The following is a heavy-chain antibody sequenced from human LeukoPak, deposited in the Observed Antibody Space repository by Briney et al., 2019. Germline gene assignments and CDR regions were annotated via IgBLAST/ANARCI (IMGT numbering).Heavy chain of an antibody. CDR1: GYTFTSYY. CDR2: INPSGGST. CDR3: ARVATQWEYSSGWYYFDY. Sequence: ASVKVSCKASGYTFTSYYMHWVRQAPGQGLEWMGIINPSGGSTSYAQKFQGRVTMTRDTSTSTVYMELSSLRSEDTAVYYCARVATQWEYSSGWYYFDYWGQGTLVTVSS. J-gene: IGHJ4*02. V-gene: IGHV1-46*01. D-gene: IGHD6-19*01.